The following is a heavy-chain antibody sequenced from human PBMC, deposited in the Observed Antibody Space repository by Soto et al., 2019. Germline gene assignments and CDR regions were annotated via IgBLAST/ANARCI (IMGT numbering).Heavy chain of an antibody. CDR2: ISAGGDGT. D-gene: IGHD1-26*01. J-gene: IGHJ4*02. CDR1: GFSCRSYA. CDR3: ADGGRYPYY. V-gene: IGHV3-23*01. Sequence: EVQLLESGGDLVQPGGSLRLSCAASGFSCRSYAMGWVRQAPGKGLNWVSSISAGGDGTYYADSVKGRFTISRDNSKNTVYLQMTSLRADDTAVYYCADGGRYPYYWGPGTLVTVSS.